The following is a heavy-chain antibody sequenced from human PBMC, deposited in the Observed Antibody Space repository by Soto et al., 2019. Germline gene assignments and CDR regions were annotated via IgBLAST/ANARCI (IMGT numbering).Heavy chain of an antibody. Sequence: GGSLRLSCAASGFTFSSYWMSWVRQAPGKGLEWVANIKQDGSEKYYVDSVKGRFTISRDNAKNSLYLQMNSLRAEDTAVYYCARTGYSSWFYYGMDVWGQGTTVTVSS. J-gene: IGHJ6*02. CDR1: GFTFSSYW. D-gene: IGHD6-13*01. V-gene: IGHV3-7*05. CDR3: ARTGYSSWFYYGMDV. CDR2: IKQDGSEK.